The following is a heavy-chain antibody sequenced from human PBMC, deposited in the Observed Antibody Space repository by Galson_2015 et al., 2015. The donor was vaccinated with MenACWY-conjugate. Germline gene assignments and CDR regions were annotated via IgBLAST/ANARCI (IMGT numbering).Heavy chain of an antibody. CDR3: VKGRSPSGHSGSWFSGADAFDS. J-gene: IGHJ3*01. V-gene: IGHV3-23*01. CDR1: GFTFNNYA. Sequence: SLRLSCAASGFTFNNYAMSWVRQAPGKGLEWVAAIGTGGTSTYYADSVRGRFTISRDNSKNTLSLQMNSLRVDDTAMYYYVKGRSPSGHSGSWFSGADAFDSWGRGTVVTVSS. D-gene: IGHD6-13*01. CDR2: IGTGGTST.